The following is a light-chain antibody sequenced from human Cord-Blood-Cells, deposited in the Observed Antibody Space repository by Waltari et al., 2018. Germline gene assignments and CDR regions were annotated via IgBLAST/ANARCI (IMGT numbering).Light chain of an antibody. CDR1: QSLVYSDGNTY. V-gene: IGKV2-30*01. J-gene: IGKJ1*01. CDR2: NVS. CDR3: MQGTHWPWT. Sequence: DVVMTQSPLSLPVTLGQPDSISCRSSQSLVYSDGNTYLNWFQQRPGQSPRRLIYNVSNRDSGVPDRFSGSGSGTDFTLKISRVEAEDVGVYYCMQGTHWPWTFGQGTKVEIK.